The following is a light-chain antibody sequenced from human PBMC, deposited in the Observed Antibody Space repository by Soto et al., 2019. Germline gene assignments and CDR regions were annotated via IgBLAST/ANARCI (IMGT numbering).Light chain of an antibody. J-gene: IGKJ4*01. CDR3: QQYNNWPALT. CDR1: QSVRSN. V-gene: IGKV3-15*01. CDR2: GAS. Sequence: EIVMTQSPATLSVSPGERATLSCRASQSVRSNLDWYQQKPGQAPRLLIYGASTRATGIPARFSGSGSGTEFTLIISSLQSEDFAVYYCQQYNNWPALTFGGGTKVEIK.